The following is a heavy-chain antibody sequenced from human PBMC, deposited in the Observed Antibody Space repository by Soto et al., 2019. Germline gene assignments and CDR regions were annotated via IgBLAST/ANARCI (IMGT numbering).Heavy chain of an antibody. CDR1: GASVSSGSYF. CDR3: ARSLRRGVGGGDY. Sequence: QVQLQESGPGLVEPSETLSLTCTVSGASVSSGSYFWSWIRQPPGKGLEWIAWIYSNGKTNYNPSLNGRLTITLDPSKNQFSLRLSSVTAGDTAVYYCARSLRRGVGGGDYWGQGTLVTVSS. D-gene: IGHD3-16*01. J-gene: IGHJ4*02. CDR2: IYSNGKT. V-gene: IGHV4-61*01.